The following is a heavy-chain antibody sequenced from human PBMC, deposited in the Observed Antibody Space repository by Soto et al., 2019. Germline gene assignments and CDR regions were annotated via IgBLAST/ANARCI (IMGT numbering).Heavy chain of an antibody. Sequence: QVHLVQSGAEVKKPGASVKVSCKASGYTFTNSGIIWVRQAPGQGLEWVGWITAYNGNTNYAQNLQDRVTMTTATSTSTAYMELRSLRSDDTAAYYCARYYADYASDYWGQGTLVTVSS. J-gene: IGHJ4*02. D-gene: IGHD4-17*01. CDR1: GYTFTNSG. V-gene: IGHV1-18*01. CDR3: ARYYADYASDY. CDR2: ITAYNGNT.